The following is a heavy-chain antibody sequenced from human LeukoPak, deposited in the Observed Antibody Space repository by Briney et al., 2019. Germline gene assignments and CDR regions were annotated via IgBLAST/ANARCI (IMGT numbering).Heavy chain of an antibody. CDR1: GYTFTSYD. CDR2: IIPIFDTT. J-gene: IGHJ3*02. V-gene: IGHV1-69*06. Sequence: SVKVSCKASGYTFTSYDINWVRQAPGQGLAWMGGIIPIFDTTNYAQKFQGRVTITADKSTSTVYMELSSLRSEDTAVYYCASGLVATIFGVVIPDAFDIWGQGTMVTVSS. CDR3: ASGLVATIFGVVIPDAFDI. D-gene: IGHD3-3*01.